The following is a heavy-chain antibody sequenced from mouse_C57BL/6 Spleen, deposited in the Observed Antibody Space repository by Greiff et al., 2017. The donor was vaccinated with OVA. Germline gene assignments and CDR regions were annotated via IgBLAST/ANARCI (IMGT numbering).Heavy chain of an antibody. CDR1: GYTFPDYN. CDR2: INPNNGGT. V-gene: IGHV1-22*01. J-gene: IGHJ2*01. D-gene: IGHD2-3*01. Sequence: VPLQQSGPELVKPGASVKMSCPASGYTFPDYNMHWVQPSHGKSLEWIGYINPNNGGTSYNQKFKGKATLTVNKSSSTAYMELRSLTSEDSAVYYCADGYFFDDWGQGTTLTVSS. CDR3: ADGYFFDD.